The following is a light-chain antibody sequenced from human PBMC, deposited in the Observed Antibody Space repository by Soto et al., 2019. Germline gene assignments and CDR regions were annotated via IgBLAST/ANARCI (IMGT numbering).Light chain of an antibody. Sequence: DIQMTQSPATLSASVGDRVTITCRASHSIGNWLAWYQQTPGKAPNLLIYKASSLQPGLPSRFRGRGSGTEFTLTIISVQPDDFAIYYCQQNNSYPLTFGGGTKVETK. CDR2: KAS. J-gene: IGKJ4*01. CDR1: HSIGNW. CDR3: QQNNSYPLT. V-gene: IGKV1-5*03.